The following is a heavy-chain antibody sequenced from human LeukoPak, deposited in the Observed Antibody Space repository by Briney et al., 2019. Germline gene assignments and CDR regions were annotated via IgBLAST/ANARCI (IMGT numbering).Heavy chain of an antibody. J-gene: IGHJ6*03. CDR3: AREYGGNVTFYYYYYMDV. Sequence: PSETLSLTCTVSGGSISSSSYYWGWIRQPPGKGLEWIGSIYYSGSTYYNPSLKSRVTISVDTSKNQFSLKLSSVTAADTAVYYCAREYGGNVTFYYYYYMDVWGKGTTVTVSS. D-gene: IGHD4-23*01. CDR1: GGSISSSSYY. V-gene: IGHV4-39*07. CDR2: IYYSGST.